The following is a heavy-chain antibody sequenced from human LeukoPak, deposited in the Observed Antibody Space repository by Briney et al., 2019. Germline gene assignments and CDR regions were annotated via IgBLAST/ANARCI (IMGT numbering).Heavy chain of an antibody. D-gene: IGHD3-10*01. Sequence: SETLSLTCTVSGGSISSYYWSWIRQPAGQGLEWIGRIYTSGSTIYNPSLKSRVTMSVDTSKNQFALKLSSVTAADTAVYYCAKVRNYGLGTYIPFVDYWGQGTLVTVSS. J-gene: IGHJ4*02. CDR3: AKVRNYGLGTYIPFVDY. CDR1: GGSISSYY. V-gene: IGHV4-4*07. CDR2: IYTSGST.